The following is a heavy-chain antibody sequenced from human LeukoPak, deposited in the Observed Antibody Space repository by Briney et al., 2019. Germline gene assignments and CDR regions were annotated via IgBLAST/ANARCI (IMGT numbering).Heavy chain of an antibody. D-gene: IGHD5-18*01. J-gene: IGHJ4*02. V-gene: IGHV3-30*02. CDR2: IRYDGSNK. Sequence: GESLKISCAASGFTFSSYGMHWVRQAPGKGLEWVAFIRYDGSNKYYADSVKGRFTISRDNSKNTLYLQMNSLRAEDTAVYCCAKVPLGGYSYGWAPFDYWGQGTLVTVSS. CDR1: GFTFSSYG. CDR3: AKVPLGGYSYGWAPFDY.